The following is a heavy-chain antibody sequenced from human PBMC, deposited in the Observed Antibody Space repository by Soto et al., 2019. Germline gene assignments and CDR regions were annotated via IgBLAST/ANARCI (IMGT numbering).Heavy chain of an antibody. J-gene: IGHJ6*03. D-gene: IGHD3-3*01. V-gene: IGHV2-70*11. CDR2: IDWDDDK. CDR3: ARSAPLDYFWSGYYMPRETPTGYYMDV. Sequence: GSGPTLVNPTQTLTLTCTFSGFSLSTSGMCVSWIRQPPGKALEWLARIDWDDDKYYSTSLKTRLTIYKNTYKNQVVLTMTNMKLVDTATYYCARSAPLDYFWSGYYMPRETPTGYYMDVWGKGTTVTVSS. CDR1: GFSLSTSGMC.